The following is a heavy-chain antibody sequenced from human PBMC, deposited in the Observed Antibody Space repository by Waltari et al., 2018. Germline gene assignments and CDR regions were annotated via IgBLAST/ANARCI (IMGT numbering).Heavy chain of an antibody. CDR2: IHSSGSR. V-gene: IGHV4-59*01. CDR3: ARGGLTMLSNWFDP. Sequence: QVQLQESGPGLVKPSETLSLTCSVSGSSINTYYWIWIRQPPGKGLEYIGYIHSSGSRNYTPSVKSRVTISLDMSKTQFSRKLTSVTAADTAVYYCARGGLTMLSNWFDPWGQGTLVTVSS. CDR1: GSSINTYY. J-gene: IGHJ5*02. D-gene: IGHD3-10*01.